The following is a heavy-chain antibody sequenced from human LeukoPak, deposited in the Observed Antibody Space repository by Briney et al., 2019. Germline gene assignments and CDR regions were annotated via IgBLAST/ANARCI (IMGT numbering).Heavy chain of an antibody. Sequence: SETLSLTCTVSGGSVSSGSYYWNWIRQPPGKGLEWIGYMFSSGGTNYNPSLKSRVTISVDTSKNQFSLKLNSLIAADTAVYYCARRVPHSDFFDAWGQGTLVTVSS. J-gene: IGHJ5*02. CDR1: GGSVSSGSYY. D-gene: IGHD2-15*01. V-gene: IGHV4-61*01. CDR2: MFSSGGT. CDR3: ARRVPHSDFFDA.